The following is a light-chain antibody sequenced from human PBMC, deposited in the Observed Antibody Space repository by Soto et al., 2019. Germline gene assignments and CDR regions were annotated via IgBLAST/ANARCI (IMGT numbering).Light chain of an antibody. J-gene: IGKJ2*01. V-gene: IGKV1-5*03. CDR2: QAS. Sequence: DIQMTQSPSTLSASVGDRVTITCRASQSISSWLAWYQQKPGEAPKLLIYQASSLESAVPSRFSGSGSGTECTLTRSNLKSDDLATYERQQYNIYSTFGHATQLDIK. CDR1: QSISSW. CDR3: QQYNIYST.